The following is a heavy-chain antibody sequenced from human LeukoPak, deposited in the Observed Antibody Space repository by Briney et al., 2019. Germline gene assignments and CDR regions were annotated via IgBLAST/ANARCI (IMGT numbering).Heavy chain of an antibody. CDR1: GGSISSSSYY. CDR2: IYYSGST. CDR3: ARQPRSYDFWSGYSVY. D-gene: IGHD3-3*01. Sequence: SETLSLTCTVSGGSISSSSYYWGWIRQPPGKGLEWIGSIYYSGSTYYNPSLKSRVTISVDTSKNQFSLKLSCVTAADTAVYYCARQPRSYDFWSGYSVYWGQGTLVTVSS. V-gene: IGHV4-39*01. J-gene: IGHJ4*02.